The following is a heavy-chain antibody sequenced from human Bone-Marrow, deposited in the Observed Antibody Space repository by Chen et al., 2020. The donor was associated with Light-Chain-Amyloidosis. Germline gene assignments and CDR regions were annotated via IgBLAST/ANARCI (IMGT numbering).Heavy chain of an antibody. CDR3: AKDISYDDILPGYPADAFDI. CDR1: GFAFSSYA. J-gene: IGHJ3*02. CDR2: ISGSGGSR. Sequence: EVQLVESGGGLLQRGGSLRLSCAASGFAFSSYAMRWVRQAPGKGLEWVSTISGSGGSRYYGDSVKGRLTISRDNSKNALFLQVNSLRAEDTAVYYCAKDISYDDILPGYPADAFDIWGQGTMVTVSS. D-gene: IGHD3-9*01. V-gene: IGHV3-23*04.